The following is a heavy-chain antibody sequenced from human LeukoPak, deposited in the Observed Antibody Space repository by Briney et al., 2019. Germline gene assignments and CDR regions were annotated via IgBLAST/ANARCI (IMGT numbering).Heavy chain of an antibody. CDR3: AKDVYADFWSGYSPFDY. CDR1: GFTFSSYA. D-gene: IGHD3-3*01. V-gene: IGHV3-23*01. CDR2: ISGSGGST. J-gene: IGHJ4*02. Sequence: PGGSLRLSCAASGFTFSSYAMSWVRQAPGKGLERVSAISGSGGSTYYADSVKGRFTISRDNSKNTLYLQMNSLRAEDTAVYYCAKDVYADFWSGYSPFDYWGQGTLVTVSS.